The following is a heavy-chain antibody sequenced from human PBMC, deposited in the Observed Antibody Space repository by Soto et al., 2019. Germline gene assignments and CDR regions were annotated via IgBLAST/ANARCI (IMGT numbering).Heavy chain of an antibody. V-gene: IGHV3-53*04. J-gene: IGHJ6*03. CDR1: GFTVSSNY. Sequence: SLRLSCAASGFTVSSNYMSWVRQAPGKGLEWVSVIYSGGSTYYADSVKGRFTISRHNSKNTLYLQMNSLRAEDTAVYYCARDRKWFGELLSGEKSYYYYYMDVWGKGTTVTVS. D-gene: IGHD3-10*01. CDR2: IYSGGST. CDR3: ARDRKWFGELLSGEKSYYYYYMDV.